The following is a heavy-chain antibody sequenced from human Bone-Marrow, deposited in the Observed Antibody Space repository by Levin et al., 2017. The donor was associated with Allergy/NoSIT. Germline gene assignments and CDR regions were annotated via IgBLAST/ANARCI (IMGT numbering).Heavy chain of an antibody. Sequence: GESLKISCKASGYTFTSYAINWLRQAPGQGPEWMGWINTNNGNPRYAQGFTGRFVFSLDTSVSTANLQIGSLKAEDTAVYYCASDITVRGSKAMDVWGQGTTVTVSS. V-gene: IGHV7-4-1*01. CDR2: INTNNGNP. J-gene: IGHJ6*02. CDR3: ASDITVRGSKAMDV. CDR1: GYTFTSYA. D-gene: IGHD3-10*01.